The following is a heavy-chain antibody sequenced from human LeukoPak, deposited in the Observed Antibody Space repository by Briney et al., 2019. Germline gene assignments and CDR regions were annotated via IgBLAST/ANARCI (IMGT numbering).Heavy chain of an antibody. CDR1: GFTFSSYA. V-gene: IGHV3-23*01. J-gene: IGHJ4*02. CDR3: AKDLSEPIISGSQCVFDY. Sequence: PGGSLRLSCAASGFTFSSYAMSWVRQAPGKGLEWVSAISGSGGSTYYADSVKGRFTISRDNSKNTLYLQMNSLRAEDTAVYYCAKDLSEPIISGSQCVFDYWGQGTLVTVSS. D-gene: IGHD1-26*01. CDR2: ISGSGGST.